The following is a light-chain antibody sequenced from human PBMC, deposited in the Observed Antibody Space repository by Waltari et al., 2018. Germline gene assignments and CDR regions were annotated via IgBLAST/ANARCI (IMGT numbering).Light chain of an antibody. Sequence: DVVLTQSPLSLLVTLVQPAPISCRSTQRLVYSQGNSYVNWCQQRPCQSPRRLINKGSNRDSGVADRFSGSGSGTYFTLKISRVEAEDDGVYYCMQATHWPPWTFGQGTKVELK. V-gene: IGKV2-30*01. CDR1: QRLVYSQGNSY. J-gene: IGKJ1*01. CDR3: MQATHWPPWT. CDR2: KGS.